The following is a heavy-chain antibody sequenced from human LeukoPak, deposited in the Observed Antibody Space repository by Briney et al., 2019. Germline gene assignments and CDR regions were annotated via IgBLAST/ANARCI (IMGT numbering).Heavy chain of an antibody. CDR1: GYSFTTYW. D-gene: IGHD3-10*01. J-gene: IGHJ3*02. CDR2: IYLGDSDT. Sequence: GESLKISCKGPGYSFTTYWIGRVRQMPGKGLEWMGIIYLGDSDTRYSPSFQGQVTISVDKSINIAYLQWSSLKASDTAMYYCARHFGLNDAFDIWGQGTMVTVSS. CDR3: ARHFGLNDAFDI. V-gene: IGHV5-51*01.